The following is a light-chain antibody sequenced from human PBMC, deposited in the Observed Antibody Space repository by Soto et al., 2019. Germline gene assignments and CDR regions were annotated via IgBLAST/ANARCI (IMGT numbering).Light chain of an antibody. V-gene: IGKV1-39*01. Sequence: DIQMTQSPSSLSASVGDRVTITCRTSQSISTYLNWYQQKPGKAPKLLMFDASRLQSGVPSRFSGSGSGTDFTLTISSLQPEDFATYYCQQSYSTQTFGHGTKVEIK. CDR1: QSISTY. J-gene: IGKJ1*01. CDR2: DAS. CDR3: QQSYSTQT.